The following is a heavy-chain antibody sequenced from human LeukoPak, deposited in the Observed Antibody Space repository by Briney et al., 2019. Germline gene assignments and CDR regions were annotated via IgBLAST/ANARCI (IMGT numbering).Heavy chain of an antibody. J-gene: IGHJ4*02. V-gene: IGHV3-33*01. CDR3: ARDTLVNDY. CDR2: IWYDGSNK. D-gene: IGHD3-16*01. CDR1: GFTFSSYG. Sequence: HPGGSLRLSCAASGFTFSSYGMPWVRQAPGKGLEWVAVIWYDGSNKYYADSAKGRFTISRDNSKNTLYLQMNSLRAKDTAVYYCARDTLVNDYWGQGTLVTVSS.